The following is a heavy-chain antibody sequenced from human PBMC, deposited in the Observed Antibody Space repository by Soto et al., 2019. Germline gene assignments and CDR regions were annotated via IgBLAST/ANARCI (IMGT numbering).Heavy chain of an antibody. CDR1: GFTCSSYV. J-gene: IGHJ6*02. Sequence: GGSLRLSCAASGFTCSSYVMHWVRQAPGKGLEWVAVISYDGSNKYYADSVKGRFTISRDNSKNTLYLQMNSLRAEDTAVYYCARDGYYYDSSGYYPPPDYYYYYGMDVWGQGTTVTVSS. V-gene: IGHV3-30-3*01. D-gene: IGHD3-22*01. CDR3: ARDGYYYDSSGYYPPPDYYYYYGMDV. CDR2: ISYDGSNK.